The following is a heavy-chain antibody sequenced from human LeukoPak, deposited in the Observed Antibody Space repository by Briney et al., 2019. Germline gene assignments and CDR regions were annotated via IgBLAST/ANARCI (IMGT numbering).Heavy chain of an antibody. Sequence: VASVKVSCKASGGTFSSYAISWVRQAPGQGLEWMGGIIPIFGTANYAQKFQGRVTITADESTSTAYMELSSLRSEDTAVYYCARDRRSYDFWSGYYLHDAFDIWGQGTMVTVSS. D-gene: IGHD3-3*01. CDR1: GGTFSSYA. CDR3: ARDRRSYDFWSGYYLHDAFDI. J-gene: IGHJ3*02. V-gene: IGHV1-69*13. CDR2: IIPIFGTA.